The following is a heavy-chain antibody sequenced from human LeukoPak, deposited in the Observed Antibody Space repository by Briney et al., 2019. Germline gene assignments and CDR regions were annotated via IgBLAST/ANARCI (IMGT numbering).Heavy chain of an antibody. Sequence: SETLSLTCTVSGGSISSGPYFWSWIRQPAGKGLEWIGRIYATVNTNYNPSLKSRVTISLDTSKNQFYLKLNSVTAADTAVYYCAREMYENVEMATHTSLRPIRIPHFDYWGQGTLVTVSS. CDR3: AREMYENVEMATHTSLRPIRIPHFDY. D-gene: IGHD5-24*01. J-gene: IGHJ4*02. CDR1: GGSISSGPYF. V-gene: IGHV4-61*02. CDR2: IYATVNT.